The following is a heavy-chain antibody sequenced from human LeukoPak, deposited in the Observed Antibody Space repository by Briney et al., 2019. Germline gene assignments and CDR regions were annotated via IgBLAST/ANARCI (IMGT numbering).Heavy chain of an antibody. Sequence: GGSLRLSCAASGFTFSSYWMSWVRQAPGKGLEWVANIKQDGSEKYYVDSVKGRFTISRDNAKNSLYLQMNSLRAEDTAVYYCARVIPETYRYLDYWGQGTLVTVSS. V-gene: IGHV3-7*01. CDR3: ARVIPETYRYLDY. D-gene: IGHD3-16*02. CDR1: GFTFSSYW. CDR2: IKQDGSEK. J-gene: IGHJ4*02.